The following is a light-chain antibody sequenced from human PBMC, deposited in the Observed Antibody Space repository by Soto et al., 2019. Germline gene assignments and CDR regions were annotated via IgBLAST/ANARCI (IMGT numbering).Light chain of an antibody. Sequence: EIVLTQSPGTLSLSPGERATLSCRASQSVSSSYLAWYQQKPGQAPRRLIYGASSRATAIPDRFSGSGSGTDFTLTISSLEPEDFAVYYCQQYGSSLYTFGQGTKLEIK. V-gene: IGKV3-20*01. CDR2: GAS. J-gene: IGKJ2*01. CDR3: QQYGSSLYT. CDR1: QSVSSSY.